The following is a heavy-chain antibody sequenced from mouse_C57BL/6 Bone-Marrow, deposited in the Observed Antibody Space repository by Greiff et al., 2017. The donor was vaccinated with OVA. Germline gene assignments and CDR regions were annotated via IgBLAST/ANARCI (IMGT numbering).Heavy chain of an antibody. CDR3: AKNPRSSHSYWYFDV. CDR2: IWGGGST. J-gene: IGHJ1*03. D-gene: IGHD1-1*01. CDR1: GFSFTSYG. V-gene: IGHV2-5*01. Sequence: QVQLQQSGPGLVQPSQCLSITCTVSGFSFTSYGVHWVRQSPGKGLEWLGVIWGGGSTDYNAAFMTRLSITKDNSKSHVFFKLNSLQADDTAIYYCAKNPRSSHSYWYFDVWGTGTTVTVSS.